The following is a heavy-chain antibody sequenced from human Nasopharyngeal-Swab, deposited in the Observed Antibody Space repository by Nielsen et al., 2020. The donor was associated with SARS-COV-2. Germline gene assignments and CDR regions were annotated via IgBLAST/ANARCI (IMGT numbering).Heavy chain of an antibody. J-gene: IGHJ6*03. CDR2: IIPIFGTA. CDR1: GGTFSSYA. V-gene: IGHV1-69*13. Sequence: SVKVSCKASGGTFSSYAISWVRQAPGQGLEWMGGIIPIFGTANYAQKFQGRVTITADESTSTAYMELSSLRSEDTAVYYCARDLGIGARPSYYYMDVWGKGTTVTVSS. CDR3: ARDLGIGARPSYYYMDV. D-gene: IGHD6-6*01.